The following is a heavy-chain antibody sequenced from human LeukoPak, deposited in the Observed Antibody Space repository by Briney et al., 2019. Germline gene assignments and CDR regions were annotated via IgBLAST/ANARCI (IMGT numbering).Heavy chain of an antibody. CDR2: IYYSGST. J-gene: IGHJ4*02. V-gene: IGHV4-59*01. D-gene: IGHD3-10*01. CDR3: ARVDYYGSGSFDY. Sequence: PSETLSLTCTVSVGSISNYLSWIRQPPGKGLEWIGYIYYSGSTNYNPSLKSRVTISVATSKNQFSLKLSSVTAADTAVYYCARVDYYGSGSFDYWGQGTLVTVSS. CDR1: VGSISNY.